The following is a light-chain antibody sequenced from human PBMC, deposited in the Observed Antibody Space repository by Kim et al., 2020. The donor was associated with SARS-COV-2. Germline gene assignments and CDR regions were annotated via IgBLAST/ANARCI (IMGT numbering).Light chain of an antibody. V-gene: IGLV1-51*01. CDR3: GTWDGSLSVGV. J-gene: IGLJ2*01. CDR1: HSNIENNY. CDR2: DNN. Sequence: GQKVTISGSGSHSNIENNYVSCYQHFPGTAPKLLIYDNNKRPSGIPERFSGSKSGTSATLGITGLQTGDEADYYGGTWDGSLSVGVFGGGTQLTVL.